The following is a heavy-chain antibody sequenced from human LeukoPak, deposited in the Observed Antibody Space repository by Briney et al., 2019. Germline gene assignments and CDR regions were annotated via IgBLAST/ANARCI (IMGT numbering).Heavy chain of an antibody. J-gene: IGHJ4*02. CDR1: GGSISSYY. V-gene: IGHV4-59*01. CDR3: ARFSDSSSWYRYDY. D-gene: IGHD6-13*01. Sequence: SETLSLTCTVSGGSISSYYWSWIRQPPGKGLEWIGYIYYSGSTNYNPSLKSRVTISVDTSKNQFSLKLSSVTAADTAVYYCARFSDSSSWYRYDYWGQGTLVTVSS. CDR2: IYYSGST.